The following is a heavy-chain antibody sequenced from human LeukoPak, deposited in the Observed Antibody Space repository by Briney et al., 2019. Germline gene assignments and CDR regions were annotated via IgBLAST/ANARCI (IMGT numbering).Heavy chain of an antibody. V-gene: IGHV4-34*01. CDR2: INHSGST. J-gene: IGHJ4*02. Sequence: SETLSLTCAVYGGSFSGYYWSWIRQPPGQGLEWIGEINHSGSTNYNPSLKSRVTISIDTSKHQFSLSLSSVTAADTAVYYCAKSRGYGLIDYWGQGTLVTVSS. CDR3: AKSRGYGLIDY. CDR1: GGSFSGYY. D-gene: IGHD5-12*01.